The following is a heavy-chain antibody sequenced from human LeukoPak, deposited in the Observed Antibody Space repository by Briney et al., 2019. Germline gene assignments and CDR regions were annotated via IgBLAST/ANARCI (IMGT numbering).Heavy chain of an antibody. CDR3: ARDKLTYSSGPYFDL. CDR2: IYYSGST. V-gene: IGHV4-59*01. J-gene: IGHJ2*01. CDR1: GGSISSYY. Sequence: SETLSLTCTVSGGSISSYYWSWLRQPPGKGLEGIGYIYYSGSTNYNPSLKSRVTISVDTSKNQFSLKLSSVTAADTAVYYCARDKLTYSSGPYFDLWGRGTLVTVSS. D-gene: IGHD3-22*01.